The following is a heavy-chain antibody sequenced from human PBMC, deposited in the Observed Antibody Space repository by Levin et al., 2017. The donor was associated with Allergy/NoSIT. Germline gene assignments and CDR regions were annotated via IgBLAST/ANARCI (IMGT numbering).Heavy chain of an antibody. V-gene: IGHV1-18*01. CDR1: GYTFTTYG. J-gene: IGHJ4*02. CDR3: ARGPTLRYSGGWYPLDY. D-gene: IGHD6-19*01. Sequence: GASVKVSCQTSGYTFTTYGITWIRQAPGQGLEWLGWISPYNGDTNYVQNLQGRLTITTDTSTSTASMDLRSLRSDDTAVYFCARGPTLRYSGGWYPLDYWGQGTLVTVSS. CDR2: ISPYNGDT.